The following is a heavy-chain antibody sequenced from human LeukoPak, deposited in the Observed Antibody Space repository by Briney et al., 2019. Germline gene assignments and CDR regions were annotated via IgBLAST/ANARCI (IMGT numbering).Heavy chain of an antibody. CDR1: GFTFSSYA. Sequence: GGSLRLSCAASGFTFSSYAMSWVRLAPGKGLAWVSVISGSGGSTYYADSVKGRFTVSRDNSKNTLYLQMNSLRAEDTAVYYYAKGRNSSTWYLFDYWGQGTLVTVSS. CDR3: AKGRNSSTWYLFDY. D-gene: IGHD6-13*01. J-gene: IGHJ4*02. V-gene: IGHV3-23*01. CDR2: ISGSGGST.